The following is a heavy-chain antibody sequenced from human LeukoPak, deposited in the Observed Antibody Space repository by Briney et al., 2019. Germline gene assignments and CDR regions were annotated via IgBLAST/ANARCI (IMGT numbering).Heavy chain of an antibody. CDR1: GFTFSSYG. Sequence: GGSLRLSCAASGFTFSSYGMHWVRQAPGKGLEWVAVISYDGSNKYYADSVKGRFTISRDNSKNTLYLQMNSLRAEDTAVYYCAKEIAAAGTRRYYYYGMDVWGQGTTVTVSS. CDR2: ISYDGSNK. J-gene: IGHJ6*02. D-gene: IGHD6-13*01. CDR3: AKEIAAAGTRRYYYYGMDV. V-gene: IGHV3-30*18.